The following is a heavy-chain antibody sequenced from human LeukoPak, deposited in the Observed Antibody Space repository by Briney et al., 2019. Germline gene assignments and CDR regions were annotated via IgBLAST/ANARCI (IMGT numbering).Heavy chain of an antibody. CDR3: VRFGGSPPA. CDR2: INPDGTDT. D-gene: IGHD1-26*01. V-gene: IGHV3-74*01. CDR1: GSTFSRSW. J-gene: IGHJ4*02. Sequence: AGGSLRLSCAASGSTFSRSWMNWVRQAPGKGLMWVSRINPDGTDTTYADSVRGRFTIFRDNAKTTAYLQMNSLGADDTAVYYCVRFGGSPPAWGQGTLVTVSS.